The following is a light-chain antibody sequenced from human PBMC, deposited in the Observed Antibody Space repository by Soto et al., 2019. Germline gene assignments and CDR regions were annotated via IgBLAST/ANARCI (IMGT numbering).Light chain of an antibody. V-gene: IGLV2-14*01. CDR1: SSDVGGYNY. Sequence: QSVLTQTASVSGSPGHSITISCNGTSSDVGGYNYVSWYQQHPGKAPKLIIYEVSNRPSGVSYRFSGSKSGNTASLTISGIQAEDEANYPCASYKITDNSVVLGGGT. CDR3: ASYKITDNSVV. J-gene: IGLJ2*01. CDR2: EVS.